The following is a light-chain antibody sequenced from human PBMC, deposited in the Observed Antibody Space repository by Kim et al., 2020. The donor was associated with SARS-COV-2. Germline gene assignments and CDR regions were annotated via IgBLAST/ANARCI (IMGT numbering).Light chain of an antibody. V-gene: IGKV3D-15*01. CDR1: QSSSSN. CDR3: QQNNNSPLT. J-gene: IGKJ4*01. CDR2: AAS. Sequence: ASAGERAPLACSTSQSSSSNLWWYQQKAGQAPRLLIDAASTRASGIPARFSGRGCGTEFTLTISSLQAEDFAVYYWQQNNNSPLTFGGGTKVDIK.